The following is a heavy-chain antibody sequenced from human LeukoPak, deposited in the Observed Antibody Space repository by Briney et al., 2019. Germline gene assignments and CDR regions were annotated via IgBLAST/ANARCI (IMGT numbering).Heavy chain of an antibody. V-gene: IGHV3-48*04. D-gene: IGHD2-15*01. CDR3: ARGDCSGGSCYFAY. Sequence: SGGSLRLSCAASGFTFSSYSMNWVRQAPGKGLEWVSYISSSSSTIYYADSVKGRFTISRDNAKNSLYLQMNSLRAEDTAVYYCARGDCSGGSCYFAYWGQGTLVTVSS. CDR2: ISSSSSTI. CDR1: GFTFSSYS. J-gene: IGHJ4*02.